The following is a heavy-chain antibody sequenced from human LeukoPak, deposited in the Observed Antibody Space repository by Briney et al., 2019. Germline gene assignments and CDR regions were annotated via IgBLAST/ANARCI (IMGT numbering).Heavy chain of an antibody. CDR1: GYTFTGYY. J-gene: IGHJ4*02. Sequence: ASVKVSCKASGYTFTGYYMHWVRQAPGQGLEWMGWINPNSGGTNYAQKFQGRVTMTRDTSISTAYMELSRLRSDDTAVYYGARASTSCYTGECYFDYWGQGTLVTVSS. V-gene: IGHV1-2*02. CDR3: ARASTSCYTGECYFDY. D-gene: IGHD2-2*02. CDR2: INPNSGGT.